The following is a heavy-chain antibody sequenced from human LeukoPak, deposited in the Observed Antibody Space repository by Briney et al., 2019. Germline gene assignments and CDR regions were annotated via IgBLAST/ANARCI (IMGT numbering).Heavy chain of an antibody. CDR3: ARGRGIAAAGPNWFDP. Sequence: SETLSLTCTVSGGSISSYYWSWIRQPPGKGLEWIGYIYYSGSTNYNPSLKSRVTISVDTSKNQFSLKLSPVTAADTAVYYCARGRGIAAAGPNWFDPWGQGTLVTVSS. V-gene: IGHV4-59*01. J-gene: IGHJ5*02. D-gene: IGHD6-13*01. CDR1: GGSISSYY. CDR2: IYYSGST.